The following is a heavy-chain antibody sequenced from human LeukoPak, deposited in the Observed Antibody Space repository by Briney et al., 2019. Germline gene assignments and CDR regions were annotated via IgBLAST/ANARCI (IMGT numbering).Heavy chain of an antibody. CDR3: ARMYSGTYGGIDN. V-gene: IGHV4-4*07. J-gene: IGHJ4*02. D-gene: IGHD1-26*01. Sequence: SVTLSLTCTVSGGSISSYYWSWIRQPAGEGLEWIGRIYSSGSTNYNPSLRSRVTLSVATSKNQFSLKLSSVTAADTAVYYCARMYSGTYGGIDNWGQGTLVTVSS. CDR1: GGSISSYY. CDR2: IYSSGST.